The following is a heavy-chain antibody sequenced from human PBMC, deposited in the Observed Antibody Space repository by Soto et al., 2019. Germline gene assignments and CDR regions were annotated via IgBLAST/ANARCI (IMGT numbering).Heavy chain of an antibody. D-gene: IGHD3-22*01. CDR2: ISGSGGST. CDR1: GFTFSSYA. CDR3: AKVTDSSGYGDYFDY. J-gene: IGHJ4*02. V-gene: IGHV3-23*01. Sequence: HPGGSLRLSCAASGFTFSSYAMGWVRQAPGKGLEWVSAISGSGGSTYYADSVKGRFTISRDNSKNTLYLQMNSLRAEDTAVYYCAKVTDSSGYGDYFDYWGQGTLVTVSS.